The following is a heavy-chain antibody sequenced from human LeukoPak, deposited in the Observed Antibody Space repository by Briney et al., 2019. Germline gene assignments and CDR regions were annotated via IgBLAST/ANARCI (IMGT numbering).Heavy chain of an antibody. CDR2: TYYRSKWYN. D-gene: IGHD6-19*01. CDR1: GDSVSSNSAA. CDR3: ARDQWLSGLLSDYYFDY. V-gene: IGHV6-1*01. J-gene: IGHJ4*02. Sequence: SQTLSLTCAIPGDSVSSNSAAWNWIRQSPSRGLEWLGRTYYRSKWYNDYAVSVKSRITINPDTSKNQFSLQLKSVTPEDTAVYYCARDQWLSGLLSDYYFDYWGQGTLVTVSS.